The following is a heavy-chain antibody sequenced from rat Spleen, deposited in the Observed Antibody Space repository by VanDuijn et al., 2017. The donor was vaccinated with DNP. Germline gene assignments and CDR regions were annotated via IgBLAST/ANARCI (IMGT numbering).Heavy chain of an antibody. V-gene: IGHV3-3*01. CDR1: GYSITSSYR. Sequence: EVQLQESGPGLVKTSQSLSLTCSVTGYSITSSYRWNWIRKFPGNKLEWMGSINSAGSTKYNPSLKSRISIIRDTSKNQFFLQVNSVTTADTATYYCARMDYGLDYWGQGVMVTVSS. CDR3: ARMDYGLDY. J-gene: IGHJ2*01. D-gene: IGHD1-3*01. CDR2: INSAGST.